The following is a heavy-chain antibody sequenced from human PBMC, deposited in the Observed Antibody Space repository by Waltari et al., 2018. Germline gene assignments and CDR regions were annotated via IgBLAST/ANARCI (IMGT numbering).Heavy chain of an antibody. J-gene: IGHJ4*02. Sequence: QVQLQESGPGLVKPSETLSLTCTVSGGSINIYYWSWIRQPPGKVLEWIGYVYYTGNTIYHPSLGSRCTLSADTCRNQVSLGLRSVTAADTAVYYCARGMSSVWYGPFDYWGQGTLVTVSS. D-gene: IGHD6-19*01. CDR1: GGSINIYY. CDR2: VYYTGNT. V-gene: IGHV4-59*08. CDR3: ARGMSSVWYGPFDY.